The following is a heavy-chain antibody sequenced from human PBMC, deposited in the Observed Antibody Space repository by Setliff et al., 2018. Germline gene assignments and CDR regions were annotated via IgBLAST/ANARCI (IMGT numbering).Heavy chain of an antibody. CDR1: GGFSTHA. V-gene: IGHV1-69*05. J-gene: IGHJ4*01. CDR2: IIPILGTT. CDR3: ASALIRRVAVAGKSQFDY. D-gene: IGHD6-19*01. Sequence: KVSCKASGGFSTHAISWVRQVPGQGLEWMGGIIPILGTTDYAQNFRGRVTITTDESTSSAYLEMSNLRSEDTAVYYCASALIRRVAVAGKSQFDYWGQGTLVTVSS.